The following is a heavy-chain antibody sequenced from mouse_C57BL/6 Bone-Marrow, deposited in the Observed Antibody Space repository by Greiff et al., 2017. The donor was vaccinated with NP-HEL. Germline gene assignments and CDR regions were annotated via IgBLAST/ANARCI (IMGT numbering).Heavy chain of an antibody. CDR1: GYTFTSYW. V-gene: IGHV1-55*01. CDR2: IYPGSGST. J-gene: IGHJ2*01. D-gene: IGHD1-1*01. CDR3: ARFTTVVAGHYFDY. Sequence: QVQLQQPGAELVKPGASVKMSCKASGYTFTSYWITWVKPRPGQGLEWIGDIYPGSGSTNYNEKFKSKATLTVDTSSSTAYMQLSSLTSEDSAVYYCARFTTVVAGHYFDYWGQGTTLTVSS.